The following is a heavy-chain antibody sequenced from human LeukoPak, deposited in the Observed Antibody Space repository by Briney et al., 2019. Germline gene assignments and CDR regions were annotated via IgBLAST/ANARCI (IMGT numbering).Heavy chain of an antibody. CDR1: GYTFTSYG. Sequence: ASVKVSCKASGYTFTSYGLSWVRQAPGQGLEWMGWISAYNGNTNYAQKLQGRVTMTTDTSTSTAYMELRSLRSDDTAVYYCARGTYYYDSSGYSHFDYWGQGTLVTVSS. J-gene: IGHJ4*02. V-gene: IGHV1-18*01. CDR3: ARGTYYYDSSGYSHFDY. CDR2: ISAYNGNT. D-gene: IGHD3-22*01.